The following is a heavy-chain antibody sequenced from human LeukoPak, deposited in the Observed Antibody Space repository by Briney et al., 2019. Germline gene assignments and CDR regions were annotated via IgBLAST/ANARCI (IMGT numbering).Heavy chain of an antibody. CDR2: INWSGGST. V-gene: IGHV3-20*04. D-gene: IGHD3-3*01. J-gene: IGHJ6*03. Sequence: PGGSLTLSCAPSGFTFDDFGMSWARQAPGKRLEWVAGINWSGGSTDYADSVKRLLTIPRDNAKHSLHLQLNSLRAEDTALYYCARAPPLWSGYPYYYYHYMDVWGKATTVTVSS. CDR1: GFTFDDFG. CDR3: ARAPPLWSGYPYYYYHYMDV.